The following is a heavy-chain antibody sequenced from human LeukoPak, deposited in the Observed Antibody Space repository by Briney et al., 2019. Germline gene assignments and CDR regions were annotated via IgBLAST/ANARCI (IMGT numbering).Heavy chain of an antibody. Sequence: PGGSLRLSCAASGFTFSSHAMNSVRQAPGKGLEWVAFIRYDGSNKYYADSVKGRFTISRDNSKNTLYLQMNSLRAEDTAVYYCAKDSQHYGSGSYPSFDYWGQGTLVTVSS. D-gene: IGHD3-10*01. V-gene: IGHV3-30*02. CDR3: AKDSQHYGSGSYPSFDY. J-gene: IGHJ4*02. CDR1: GFTFSSHA. CDR2: IRYDGSNK.